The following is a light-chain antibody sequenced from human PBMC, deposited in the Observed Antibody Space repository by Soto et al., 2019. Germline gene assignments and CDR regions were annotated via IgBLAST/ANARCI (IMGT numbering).Light chain of an antibody. CDR1: ISDIGSYNY. J-gene: IGLJ1*01. CDR3: ISYRGSDTSYV. V-gene: IGLV2-14*01. CDR2: EVR. Sequence: APRLPASVSGSPGQSLPISYTGTISDIGSYNYVAWYQHFPGKTTKLIIYEVRNRPSGVSFRFSGSKSGNKASLTISGLQAEDEADYYCISYRGSDTSYVFGTGAKVT.